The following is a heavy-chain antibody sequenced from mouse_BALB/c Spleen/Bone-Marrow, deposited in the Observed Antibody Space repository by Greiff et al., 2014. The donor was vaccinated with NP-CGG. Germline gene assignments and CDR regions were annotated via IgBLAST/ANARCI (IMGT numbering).Heavy chain of an antibody. CDR2: IWSDGST. J-gene: IGHJ4*01. CDR3: ARHERGYPYAMDY. Sequence: VHLVESGPDLVAPSQSLSITCTVSGFSLNSYGVHWVRQPPGKGLEWLGVIWSDGSTTYNSALKSRLSISKDNSKSQLFLKMNSLQTDDTAMYYCARHERGYPYAMDYWGPGTSVTVSS. CDR1: GFSLNSYG. V-gene: IGHV2-6-2*01. D-gene: IGHD2-2*01.